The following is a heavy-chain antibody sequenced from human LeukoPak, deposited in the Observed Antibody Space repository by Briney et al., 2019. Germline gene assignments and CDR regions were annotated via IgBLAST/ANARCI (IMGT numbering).Heavy chain of an antibody. CDR2: ISYSGST. Sequence: SETLSLTCTVSGDSITSYFWSWIRQPPGKGLEWIGYISYSGSTNFNPSLKSRVTISLDTSKNQFSLSLYSVTAADTAVYYCARHDGSAWPVTYWGQGTLVTVSS. J-gene: IGHJ4*02. V-gene: IGHV4-59*08. CDR1: GDSITSYF. CDR3: ARHDGSAWPVTY. D-gene: IGHD5-24*01.